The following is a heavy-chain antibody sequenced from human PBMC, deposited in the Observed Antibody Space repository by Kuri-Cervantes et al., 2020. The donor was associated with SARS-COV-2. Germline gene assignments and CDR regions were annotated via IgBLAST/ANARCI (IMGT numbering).Heavy chain of an antibody. Sequence: ASVKVSCKASGGTFNNYAISWVRQAPGQGLEWMGWINPNNGGTNYAQKFQGRLTMTRDTSISTAYMELSRLTSDDTAVYYCARVYSTYCHTTNCEPNVDAFDFWGQGSVVTVSS. CDR3: ARVYSTYCHTTNCEPNVDAFDF. J-gene: IGHJ3*01. D-gene: IGHD2-2*01. V-gene: IGHV1-2*02. CDR2: INPNNGGT. CDR1: GGTFNNYA.